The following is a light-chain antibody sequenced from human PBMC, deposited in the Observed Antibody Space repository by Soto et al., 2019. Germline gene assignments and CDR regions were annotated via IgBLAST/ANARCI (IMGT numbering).Light chain of an antibody. CDR2: SNN. J-gene: IGLJ2*01. V-gene: IGLV1-44*01. Sequence: QSVLTQPPSASGTPGQRVTISCSGSSSNIGSNTVNWYQQLPGTAPELLIYSNNQRPSGVPDRFSGSKSGTSASLAISGLQSEDEADYYCAAWDDSLNGHVFGGGTKVTVL. CDR1: SSNIGSNT. CDR3: AAWDDSLNGHV.